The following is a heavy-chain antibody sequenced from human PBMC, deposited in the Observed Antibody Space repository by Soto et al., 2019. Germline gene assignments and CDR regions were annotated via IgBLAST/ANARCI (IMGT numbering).Heavy chain of an antibody. CDR1: GFPFSTSA. CDR2: ISATSDAA. D-gene: IGHD1-26*01. Sequence: GGSLRLSCAASGFPFSTSAMSWVRQAPGKGLEWVSIISATSDAAYYAESVKGRFTSSRDNSKNTLYLQMNSLRPEDTAVYYCGKYSGSYPVYNGMNVWGQGTTVTVSS. J-gene: IGHJ6*02. V-gene: IGHV3-23*01. CDR3: GKYSGSYPVYNGMNV.